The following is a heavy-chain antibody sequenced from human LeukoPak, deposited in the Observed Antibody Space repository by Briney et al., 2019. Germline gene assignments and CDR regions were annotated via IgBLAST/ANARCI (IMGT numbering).Heavy chain of an antibody. CDR1: GFTFSSYA. Sequence: PGGSLRLSCAASGFTFSSYAMSWVRQAPGKGLEWVSAISGSADSVKGRFTISRDNSKNTLYLQMNSLRAEDTAVYYCARGTLEPGGLGYWGQGTLVTVSS. CDR2: ISGS. V-gene: IGHV3-23*01. D-gene: IGHD1-14*01. J-gene: IGHJ4*02. CDR3: ARGTLEPGGLGY.